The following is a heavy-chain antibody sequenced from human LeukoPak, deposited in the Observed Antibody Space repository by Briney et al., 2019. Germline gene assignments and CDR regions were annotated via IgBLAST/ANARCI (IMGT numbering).Heavy chain of an antibody. Sequence: SVKVSCKASGGTFSSYAISWVRQAPGQGLEWMGRIIPILGMANYAQKFQGRVTITADKSTSTAYMELSSLRSEDTAVYYCARDRRGGIQYYYYGMDVWGQGTTVTVSS. CDR3: ARDRRGGIQYYYYGMDV. CDR1: GGTFSSYA. J-gene: IGHJ6*02. V-gene: IGHV1-69*04. CDR2: IIPILGMA. D-gene: IGHD5-18*01.